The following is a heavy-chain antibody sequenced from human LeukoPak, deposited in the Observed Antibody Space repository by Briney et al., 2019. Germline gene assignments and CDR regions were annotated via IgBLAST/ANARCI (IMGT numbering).Heavy chain of an antibody. CDR1: GYTFTGYY. V-gene: IGHV1-2*02. CDR2: INPNSGGT. CDR3: ARAGLSGSPNHLDY. D-gene: IGHD3-3*01. Sequence: GASVKVSCKASGYTFTGYYMHWVRQAPGQGLEWMGWINPNSGGTNYAQKFQGRVTMTRDTSISTAYMELSRLRSDDTAVYYCARAGLSGSPNHLDYWGQGALVTVSS. J-gene: IGHJ4*02.